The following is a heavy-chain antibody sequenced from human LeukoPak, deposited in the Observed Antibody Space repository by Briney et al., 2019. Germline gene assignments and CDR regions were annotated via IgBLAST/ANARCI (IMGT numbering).Heavy chain of an antibody. CDR1: GYTFSAYY. D-gene: IGHD2-15*01. CDR3: ASEAFCGGGSSQLHRVAS. V-gene: IGHV1-2*02. J-gene: IGHJ4*02. CDR2: IDTNSGAT. Sequence: ASVTVSCKPSGYTFSAYYMHWVRQAPGQGLDWMGWIDTNSGATKYAQKFQGRVTITRDTSIGTAYMELRTLISDDTAVDYCASEAFCGGGSSQLHRVASWGPGTLVTVSS.